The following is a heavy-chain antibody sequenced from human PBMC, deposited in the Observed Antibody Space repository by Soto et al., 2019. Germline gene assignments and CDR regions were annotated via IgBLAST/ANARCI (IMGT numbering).Heavy chain of an antibody. CDR2: IRSKANSYAT. V-gene: IGHV3-73*01. CDR3: TRRIAARYYYYSMGV. D-gene: IGHD6-13*01. Sequence: GGSLRLSCAASWFTFSGSAMHWVRQASGKGLEWVGRIRSKANSYATAYAASVKGRFTISRDDSKNTAYLQMNSLKTEDTAVYYCTRRIAARYYYYSMGVWGQGTTVSVSS. J-gene: IGHJ6*02. CDR1: WFTFSGSA.